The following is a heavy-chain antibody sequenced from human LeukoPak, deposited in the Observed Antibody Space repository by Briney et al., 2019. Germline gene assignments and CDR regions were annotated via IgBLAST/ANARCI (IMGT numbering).Heavy chain of an antibody. Sequence: GRSLRLSCAASGFTFSSYAMHWVRQAPGKGLEWVAVISYDGSNKYYADSVKGRFTISRDNSKNTLYLQMNSLRAEDTAVYYCASPLGYCSGGSCYSVRPWYYYGMDVWGQGTTVTVSS. J-gene: IGHJ6*02. CDR2: ISYDGSNK. CDR3: ASPLGYCSGGSCYSVRPWYYYGMDV. V-gene: IGHV3-30*14. D-gene: IGHD2-15*01. CDR1: GFTFSSYA.